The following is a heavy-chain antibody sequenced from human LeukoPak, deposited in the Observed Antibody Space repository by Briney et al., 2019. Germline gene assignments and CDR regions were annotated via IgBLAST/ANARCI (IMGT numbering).Heavy chain of an antibody. CDR3: ARQRKRMIVVVSRGGNAFDI. CDR1: GGSISSGGYY. J-gene: IGHJ3*02. CDR2: IYYSGST. Sequence: SQTLSLTCTVSGGSISSGGYYWSWIRQHPGKGLEWIGYIYYSGSTYYNPSLKSRVTISVDTSKNQFSLKLSSVTAADTAVYYCARQRKRMIVVVSRGGNAFDIWGRGTMVTVSS. D-gene: IGHD3-22*01. V-gene: IGHV4-31*03.